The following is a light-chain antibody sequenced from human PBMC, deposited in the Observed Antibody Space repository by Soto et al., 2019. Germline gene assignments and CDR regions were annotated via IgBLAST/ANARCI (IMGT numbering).Light chain of an antibody. Sequence: IQLTHSPSSLSASAGDRVTITCRASQGISSFLAWYQQKPGKAPKLLMHSASTLQGGVPSRFSGSGSGTEFTLTISSLQPDDFATYYCQQLLTYPRTFGPGTKVDIK. V-gene: IGKV1-9*01. J-gene: IGKJ3*01. CDR3: QQLLTYPRT. CDR1: QGISSF. CDR2: SAS.